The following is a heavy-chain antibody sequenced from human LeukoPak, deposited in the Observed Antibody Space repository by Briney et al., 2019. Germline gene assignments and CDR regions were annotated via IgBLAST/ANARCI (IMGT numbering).Heavy chain of an antibody. Sequence: GGSLRLSCAASGFTFSSYAMSWVRQAPGKGLEWVSAISGSGGSTYYADSVKGRFTISRDNAKNSLYLQMNSLRAEDTAVYYCARDFFIAARSNWFDPWGQGTLVTVSS. CDR3: ARDFFIAARSNWFDP. V-gene: IGHV3-23*01. D-gene: IGHD6-6*01. CDR1: GFTFSSYA. CDR2: ISGSGGST. J-gene: IGHJ5*02.